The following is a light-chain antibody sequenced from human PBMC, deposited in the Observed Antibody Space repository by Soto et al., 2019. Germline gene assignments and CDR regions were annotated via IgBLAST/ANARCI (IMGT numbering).Light chain of an antibody. V-gene: IGKV3-15*01. CDR3: QQYNNWPPWP. CDR1: QNIRSN. CDR2: GAS. J-gene: IGKJ1*01. Sequence: EIVMTQSPATVSVSPWERATLSCRASQNIRSNLAWYQQISGQAPRLLIHGASTRATGIPARYSGSGSGTEFTLTISGLQSEDYAVYYCQQYNNWPPWPFGQGTKVEI.